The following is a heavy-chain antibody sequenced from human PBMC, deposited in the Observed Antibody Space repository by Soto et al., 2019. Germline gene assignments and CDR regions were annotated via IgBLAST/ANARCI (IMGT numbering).Heavy chain of an antibody. V-gene: IGHV4-39*01. CDR1: GGSISSSSYY. CDR3: ARHPRYFSYYHYMDV. D-gene: IGHD3-9*01. CDR2: IYYSGST. Sequence: SETLSLTCTVSGGSISSSSYYWGWIRQPPGKGLEWIGSIYYSGSTYYNPSLKSRVTITVDSSKSQFSLKLSSVTAADTAVYYCARHPRYFSYYHYMDVWGKGTTVTVSS. J-gene: IGHJ6*03.